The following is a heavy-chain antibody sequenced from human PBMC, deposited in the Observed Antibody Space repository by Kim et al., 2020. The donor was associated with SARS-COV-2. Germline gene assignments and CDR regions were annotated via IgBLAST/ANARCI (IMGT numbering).Heavy chain of an antibody. Sequence: GESLKISCKGSGYSFTSYWIGWVRQMPGKGLEWMGIIYPGDSDTRYSPSFQGQVTISADKSISTAYLQWSSLKASDTAMYYCARSADCSGGSCYFGMDVWGQGTTVTVSS. CDR3: ARSADCSGGSCYFGMDV. V-gene: IGHV5-51*01. D-gene: IGHD2-15*01. J-gene: IGHJ6*02. CDR1: GYSFTSYW. CDR2: IYPGDSDT.